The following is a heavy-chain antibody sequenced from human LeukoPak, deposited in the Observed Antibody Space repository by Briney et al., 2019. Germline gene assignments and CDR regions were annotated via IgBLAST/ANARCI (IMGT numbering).Heavy chain of an antibody. CDR1: GGTFSSYA. V-gene: IGHV1-69*13. D-gene: IGHD2-15*01. CDR2: IIPIFGTA. J-gene: IGHJ2*01. Sequence: SVKVSCXASGGTFSSYAISWVRQAPGQGLEWMGGIIPIFGTANYAQKFQVRVTITADESTSTAYMELSSLRSEDTAVYYCAIPSARVSISDIVVVVAAKVPRYFDLWGRGTLVTVSS. CDR3: AIPSARVSISDIVVVVAAKVPRYFDL.